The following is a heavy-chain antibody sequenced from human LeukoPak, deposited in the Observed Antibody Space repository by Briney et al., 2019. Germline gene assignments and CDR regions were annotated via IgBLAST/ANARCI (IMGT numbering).Heavy chain of an antibody. CDR2: IRYDGNSK. J-gene: IGHJ4*02. D-gene: IGHD5-18*01. V-gene: IGHV3-30*02. CDR1: GFTFTNYG. Sequence: GGSLRLSCAASGFTFTNYGMHWVRQAPGKGLEWVAFIRYDGNSKNHADSVKGRFTISRDDFKNTLYLQMSSLRAEDTAIYYCAKGYSYGELGLWGQGTLVTVSS. CDR3: AKGYSYGELGL.